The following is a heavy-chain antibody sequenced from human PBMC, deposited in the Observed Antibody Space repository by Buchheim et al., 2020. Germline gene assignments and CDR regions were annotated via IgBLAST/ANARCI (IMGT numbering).Heavy chain of an antibody. Sequence: EVQLVESGGGLVQPGGSLRLSCAASGFTFSSYEMNWVRQAPGKGLEWGAYISVSSSDTIYYADSVKGGFTISRDNATNSLYLQMNSLRAEDTAVYYCARHDYGDFEGGSFDYWGQGTL. V-gene: IGHV3-48*03. CDR1: GFTFSSYE. CDR3: ARHDYGDFEGGSFDY. J-gene: IGHJ4*02. CDR2: ISVSSSDTI. D-gene: IGHD4-17*01.